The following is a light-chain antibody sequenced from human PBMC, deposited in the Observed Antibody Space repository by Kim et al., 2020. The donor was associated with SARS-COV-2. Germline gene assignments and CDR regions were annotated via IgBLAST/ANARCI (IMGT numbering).Light chain of an antibody. Sequence: ASVGDRVTITCRASQGISNYVVWYQQKPGKFPYLLIYTASSLQSGVPSRFSGSGSGTDFTLTISSLQPEDVATYYCQKYSSGPPTFGGGTKVDIK. CDR3: QKYSSGPPT. V-gene: IGKV1-27*01. J-gene: IGKJ4*01. CDR1: QGISNY. CDR2: TAS.